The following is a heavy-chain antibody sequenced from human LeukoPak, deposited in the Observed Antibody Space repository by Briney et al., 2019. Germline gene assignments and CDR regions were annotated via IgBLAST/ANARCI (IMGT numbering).Heavy chain of an antibody. V-gene: IGHV3-9*01. Sequence: GRSLRLSCAASGFTFDDYAMHWVRQAPVKGLEWVSGISWNSGSIGYADSVKGRFTISRDNAKNSLYLQMNSLRAEDTALYYCAKAVSGYDTKIDYWGQGTLVTVSS. J-gene: IGHJ4*02. CDR3: AKAVSGYDTKIDY. CDR1: GFTFDDYA. D-gene: IGHD5-12*01. CDR2: ISWNSGSI.